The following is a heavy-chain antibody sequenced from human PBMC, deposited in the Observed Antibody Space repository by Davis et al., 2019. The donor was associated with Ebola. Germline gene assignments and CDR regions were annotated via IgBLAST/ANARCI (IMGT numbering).Heavy chain of an antibody. J-gene: IGHJ5*02. CDR2: ISAYNGLT. CDR3: ARVGERYCSSISCYLGWFDP. CDR1: GYTFSSYG. D-gene: IGHD2-2*01. V-gene: IGHV1-18*04. Sequence: ASVKVSCKASGYTFSSYGFSWVRQAPGQGLEWMGWISAYNGLTNYAQKLQGRVTMTTDTSTSTAYMELRSLRSDDTAVYYCARVGERYCSSISCYLGWFDPWGQGTLVTVSS.